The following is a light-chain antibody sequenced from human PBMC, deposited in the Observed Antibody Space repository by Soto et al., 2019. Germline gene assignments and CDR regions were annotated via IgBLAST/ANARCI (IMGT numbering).Light chain of an antibody. CDR2: EVN. J-gene: IGLJ3*02. V-gene: IGLV2-8*01. CDR1: SSDVGGYTS. CDR3: SSSAGIYHYLV. Sequence: QSALTQPPSLSGSPGQSITISCTGTSSDVGGYTSVSWYQQHPGKAPRLMIYEVNKRPSGVPDRFSGSKSGYTASLTVSGLQTEDEAFYYCSSSAGIYHYLVFGGGTKLTVL.